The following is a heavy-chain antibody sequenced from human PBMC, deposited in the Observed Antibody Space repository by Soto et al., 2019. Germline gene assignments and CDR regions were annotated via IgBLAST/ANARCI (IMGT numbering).Heavy chain of an antibody. CDR1: GGSISSSNW. D-gene: IGHD6-13*01. CDR2: IYHSGST. CDR3: ARVLPGYSSSWYHV. Sequence: TSETLSLTCAVSGGSISSSNWWSWVRQPPGKGLEWIGEIYHSGSTNYNPSLKSRVTISVDKSKNQFSLKLSSVTAADTAVYYCARVLPGYSSSWYHVWGQGTTVTVSS. V-gene: IGHV4-4*02. J-gene: IGHJ6*02.